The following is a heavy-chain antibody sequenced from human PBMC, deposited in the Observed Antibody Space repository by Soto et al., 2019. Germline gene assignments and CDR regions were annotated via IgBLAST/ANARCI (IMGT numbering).Heavy chain of an antibody. Sequence: GGSLRLSCAASGFTVSSNYMSWVRQAPGKGLEWVSVIYSGGSTYYADSVKGRFTISRDNSKNTLYLQMNSLRAEDTAVYYCAAEYYYYYGMDVWGQGTTVTVS. CDR3: AAEYYYYYGMDV. CDR2: IYSGGST. J-gene: IGHJ6*02. CDR1: GFTVSSNY. V-gene: IGHV3-53*01.